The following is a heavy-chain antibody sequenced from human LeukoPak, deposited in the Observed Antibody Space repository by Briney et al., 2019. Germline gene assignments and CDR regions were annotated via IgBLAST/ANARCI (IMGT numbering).Heavy chain of an antibody. D-gene: IGHD6-19*01. V-gene: IGHV3-43*01. CDR1: GFTFDDYT. CDR3: AKGNSIAVSAFFDY. Sequence: GGSLRLSCAASGFTFDDYTMSWVRQAPGKGLEWVVLISWDGDNTYYADSVKGRFTISRDNSKNSLYLQMNSLRTEDTALYYCAKGNSIAVSAFFDYWGQGTLVTVSS. J-gene: IGHJ4*02. CDR2: ISWDGDNT.